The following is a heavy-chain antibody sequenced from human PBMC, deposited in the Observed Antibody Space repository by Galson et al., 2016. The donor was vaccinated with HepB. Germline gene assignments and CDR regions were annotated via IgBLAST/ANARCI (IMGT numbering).Heavy chain of an antibody. Sequence: LRLSCAASGFTFSSSAMNWVRQAPGKGLEWLSHISGGSSTIYYADSVKGRFTISRDNSKNTLYLQMNSLRAEGTAVYYCAKDRVYAAVNWFDPWGQGTLVTVSS. CDR1: GFTFSSSA. CDR2: ISGGSSTI. D-gene: IGHD5/OR15-5a*01. CDR3: AKDRVYAAVNWFDP. V-gene: IGHV3-48*01. J-gene: IGHJ5*02.